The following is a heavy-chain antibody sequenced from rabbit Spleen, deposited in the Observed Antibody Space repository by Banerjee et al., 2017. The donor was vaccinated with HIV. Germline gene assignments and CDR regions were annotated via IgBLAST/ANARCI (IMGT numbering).Heavy chain of an antibody. J-gene: IGHJ3*01. Sequence: QEQLVESGGGLVKPGASPTLTCTASGFSFSNNYDMCWVRQAPGKGLEWIACIRLFSTAGTWYANWAKGRFTISKSSSTTVTLQMTSLTAADTATYFCARGDSSETYALGLWGQGTLVTFS. CDR2: IRLFSTAGT. CDR1: GFSFSNNYD. D-gene: IGHD4-1*01. V-gene: IGHV1S45*01. CDR3: ARGDSSETYALGL.